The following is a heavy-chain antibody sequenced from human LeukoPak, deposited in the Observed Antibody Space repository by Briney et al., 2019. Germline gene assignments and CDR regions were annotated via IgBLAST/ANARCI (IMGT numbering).Heavy chain of an antibody. V-gene: IGHV4-34*01. Sequence: PSETLSLTCAVYGGSFSGYYWSWIRQPPGKGLEWIGEINHSGSTNYNPSLKSRVTISVGTSKNQFSLKLSSVTAADTAVYYCARMGYYDSSGYPPSDYWGQGTLVTVSS. CDR3: ARMGYYDSSGYPPSDY. CDR2: INHSGST. CDR1: GGSFSGYY. D-gene: IGHD3-22*01. J-gene: IGHJ4*02.